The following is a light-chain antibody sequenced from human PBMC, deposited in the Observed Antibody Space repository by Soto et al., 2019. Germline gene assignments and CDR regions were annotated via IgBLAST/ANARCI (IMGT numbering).Light chain of an antibody. J-gene: IGKJ2*01. V-gene: IGKV1-5*01. CDR3: QQYNSYLYT. CDR1: QSISNW. CDR2: DAS. Sequence: DIQMTQSPSTLSASVGDRVTITCRASQSISNWLAWYQQKPGKAPNPLIYDASSLESGVPSRFSGSGSGTEFTLTISSLQPDDFATYYCQQYNSYLYTFGQGTKLEIK.